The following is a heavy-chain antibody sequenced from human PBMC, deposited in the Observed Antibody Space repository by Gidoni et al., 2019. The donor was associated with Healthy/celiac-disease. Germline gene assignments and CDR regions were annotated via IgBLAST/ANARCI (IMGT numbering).Heavy chain of an antibody. V-gene: IGHV3-33*01. CDR3: ARGVGWVGAYYFDY. D-gene: IGHD1-26*01. J-gene: IGHJ4*02. CDR1: GFTFSSYG. Sequence: QVQLVESGGGVVQPGRSLRLSCAASGFTFSSYGMHWVRQAPGKGLEGVAVIWYDGSNKYYADSVKGRFTISRDNSKNTLYLQMNSLRAEDTAVYYCARGVGWVGAYYFDYWGQGTLVTVSS. CDR2: IWYDGSNK.